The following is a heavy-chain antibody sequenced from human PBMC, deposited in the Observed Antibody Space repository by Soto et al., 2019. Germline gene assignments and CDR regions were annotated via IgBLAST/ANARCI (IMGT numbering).Heavy chain of an antibody. D-gene: IGHD3-22*01. CDR1: GGSFSGYY. V-gene: IGHV4-34*01. Sequence: SETLSLTCAVYGGSFSGYYWSWIRQPPGKGLEWIGEINHSGSTNYNPSLKSRVTISVDTSKNQFSLKLSSVTAADTAVYYCARGPYYDSSGFGHWGQGTLVTVSS. CDR3: ARGPYYDSSGFGH. CDR2: INHSGST. J-gene: IGHJ5*02.